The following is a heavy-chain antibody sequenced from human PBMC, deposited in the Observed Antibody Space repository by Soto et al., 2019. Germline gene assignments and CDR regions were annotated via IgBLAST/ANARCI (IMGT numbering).Heavy chain of an antibody. V-gene: IGHV3-48*03. CDR1: GFTFNDFE. Sequence: EVQLLESGGGLVQPGGSLRLSCGVSGFTFNDFEMNWVRQAPGKGLEWLAYIDGSGTTKKYADSVRGRFTISRDNPNNSLFRQMSSLSAADTAIYYCARGFGRFNYWGQGTLVYVSS. CDR3: ARGFGRFNY. J-gene: IGHJ4*02. D-gene: IGHD3-10*01. CDR2: IDGSGTTK.